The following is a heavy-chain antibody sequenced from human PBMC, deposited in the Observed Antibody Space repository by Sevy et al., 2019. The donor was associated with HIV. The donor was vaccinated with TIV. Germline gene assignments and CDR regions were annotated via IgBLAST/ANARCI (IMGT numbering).Heavy chain of an antibody. CDR1: GFTSDDYA. V-gene: IGHV3-9*02. CDR2: ISWNSGNI. D-gene: IGHD7-27*01. CDR3: AKDAALGIFDAFHI. Sequence: GGSLRLSCTVSGFTSDDYAMHWVRQAPGKGLEWVSGISWNSGNIGYADSVKGRFTISRDNAKKSLDLQMNSLRVEDTALYYCAKDAALGIFDAFHIWVQGTMVTVSS. J-gene: IGHJ3*02.